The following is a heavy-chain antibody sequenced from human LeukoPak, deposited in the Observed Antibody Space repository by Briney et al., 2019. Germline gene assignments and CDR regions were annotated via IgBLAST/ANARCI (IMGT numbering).Heavy chain of an antibody. Sequence: SETLSLTCTVSGGSISSYYWSWIRQPPGKGLEWIGYIYYSGSTNYNPSLKSRVTISVDTSKNQFSLKLSSVTAADTAVYYCARHGRYYDSRVDYWGQGTLVTVSS. D-gene: IGHD3-22*01. CDR3: ARHGRYYDSRVDY. V-gene: IGHV4-59*08. J-gene: IGHJ4*02. CDR1: GGSISSYY. CDR2: IYYSGST.